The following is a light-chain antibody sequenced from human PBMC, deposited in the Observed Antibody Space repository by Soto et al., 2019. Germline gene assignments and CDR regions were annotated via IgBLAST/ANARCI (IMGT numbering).Light chain of an antibody. Sequence: EIVLTQSPGTLSLSPGERATLSCRASQSVSSTSLAWYQQKPGQAPRLLMYGVSSRATGIPDRFSGSGSGPDFTLTINRLEPEDFAVYFCQQYDSSVWTFGQGTKVEIK. CDR1: QSVSSTS. J-gene: IGKJ1*01. V-gene: IGKV3-20*01. CDR3: QQYDSSVWT. CDR2: GVS.